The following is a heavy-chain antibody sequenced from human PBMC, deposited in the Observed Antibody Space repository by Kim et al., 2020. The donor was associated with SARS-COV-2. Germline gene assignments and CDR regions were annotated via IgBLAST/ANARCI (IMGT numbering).Heavy chain of an antibody. CDR3: ARSFYCSSTSCYNWFDP. CDR2: INAGNGNT. V-gene: IGHV1-3*01. CDR1: GYTFTSYA. D-gene: IGHD2-2*01. Sequence: ASVKVSCKASGYTFTSYAMHWVRQAPGQRLEWMGWINAGNGNTKYSQKFQGRVTITRDTSASTAYMELSSLRSEDTAVYYCARSFYCSSTSCYNWFDPWGQGTLVTVSS. J-gene: IGHJ5*02.